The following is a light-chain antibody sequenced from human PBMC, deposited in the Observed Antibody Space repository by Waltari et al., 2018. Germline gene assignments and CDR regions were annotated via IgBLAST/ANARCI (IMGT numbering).Light chain of an antibody. CDR2: RAS. J-gene: IGKJ1*01. Sequence: ELVLTQSPGTASLSPGERVTLSCRASQSVGSSSLAWYQQKPGQAPRLVIYRASRRATGIPYRFSGSGSGTDFSLTISRLEPEDFAVYYCQQHGTLPATFGQGTKVEIK. CDR1: QSVGSSS. V-gene: IGKV3-20*01. CDR3: QQHGTLPAT.